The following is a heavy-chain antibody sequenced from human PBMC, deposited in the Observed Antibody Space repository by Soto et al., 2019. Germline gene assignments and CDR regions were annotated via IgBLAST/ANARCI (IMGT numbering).Heavy chain of an antibody. CDR1: GFTFGDSY. Sequence: PRLSCAGSGFTFGDSYMSWIRQAPGKGLEWLSYISPGSRYPAYADSVKGRFTISRDNAKNTLYLQMNSLRAEDTAVYYCAREGVAAAGNIYYYYYGMDVWGQGTKVTVSS. CDR2: ISPGSRYP. J-gene: IGHJ6*02. CDR3: AREGVAAAGNIYYYYYGMDV. V-gene: IGHV3-11*06. D-gene: IGHD6-13*01.